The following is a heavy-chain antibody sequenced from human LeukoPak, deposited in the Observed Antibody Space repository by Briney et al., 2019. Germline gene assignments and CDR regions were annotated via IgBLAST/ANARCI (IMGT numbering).Heavy chain of an antibody. CDR3: ATLAAWFVAANK. Sequence: GASVKVSCKVSGYTLTELSMHWVRQAPGKGLEWMGGFDPEDGETIYAQKFQGRVTMTEDTSTDTAYMELSSLRSEDTAVYYCATLAAWFVAANKWGQGTLVTVSS. D-gene: IGHD2-15*01. V-gene: IGHV1-24*01. J-gene: IGHJ4*02. CDR1: GYTLTELS. CDR2: FDPEDGET.